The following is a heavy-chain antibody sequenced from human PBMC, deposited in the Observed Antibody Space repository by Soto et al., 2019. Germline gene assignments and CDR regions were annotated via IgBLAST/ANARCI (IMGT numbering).Heavy chain of an antibody. V-gene: IGHV4-59*11. CDR1: GGSIIVHY. CDR2: IFYSVST. Sequence: SETLCLTCTVSGGSIIVHYWIWIRQSPGKGLEWIGYIFYSVSTNYNPSLKSRVTISVDTSKNQFSLKLSSVTAADTAVYYCARVGSSGWSPDYWGQGTLVTVSS. D-gene: IGHD6-19*01. CDR3: ARVGSSGWSPDY. J-gene: IGHJ4*02.